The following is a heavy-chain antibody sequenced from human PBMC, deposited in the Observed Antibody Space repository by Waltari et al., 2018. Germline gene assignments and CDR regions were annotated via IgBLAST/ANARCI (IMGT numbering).Heavy chain of an antibody. V-gene: IGHV4-34*01. J-gene: IGHJ5*02. CDR3: ARAVRSTRTRKNWFDP. Sequence: QVQLQQWGAGLLKPSETLSLTCAVYGGSFSGYYWSWIRQPPGTGLACIGEINHSGSTNSNPSLKGRVTISVDTSKNQFSLKLSSVTAADTAVYYCARAVRSTRTRKNWFDPWGQGTLVTVSS. CDR1: GGSFSGYY. D-gene: IGHD2-2*01. CDR2: INHSGST.